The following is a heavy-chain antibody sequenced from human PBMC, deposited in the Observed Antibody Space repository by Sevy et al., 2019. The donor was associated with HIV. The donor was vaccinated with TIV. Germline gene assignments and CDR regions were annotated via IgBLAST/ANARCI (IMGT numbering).Heavy chain of an antibody. D-gene: IGHD3-22*01. V-gene: IGHV3-48*03. J-gene: IGHJ6*02. CDR1: GFTFSSYE. Sequence: GGFLRLSCAASGFTFSSYEMNWVRQAPGKGLEWVSYISSSGSPIYYADSVKGRFTISRDNAKNSLYLQMNSLRAEDTTVYYCARDLPGDSRMDVWGQGTTVTVSS. CDR3: ARDLPGDSRMDV. CDR2: ISSSGSPI.